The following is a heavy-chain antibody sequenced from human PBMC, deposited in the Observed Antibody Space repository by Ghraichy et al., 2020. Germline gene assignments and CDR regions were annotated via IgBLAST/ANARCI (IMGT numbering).Heavy chain of an antibody. V-gene: IGHV3-30*04. CDR2: ISYDGSNK. Sequence: GGSLRLSCAASGFTFSSYAMHWVRQAPGKGLEWVAVISYDGSNKYYADSVKGRFTISRDNSKNTLYLQMNSLRAEDTAVYYCARETEIYGDYSLLDWGQGTLVTVSS. J-gene: IGHJ4*02. CDR3: ARETEIYGDYSLLD. CDR1: GFTFSSYA. D-gene: IGHD4-17*01.